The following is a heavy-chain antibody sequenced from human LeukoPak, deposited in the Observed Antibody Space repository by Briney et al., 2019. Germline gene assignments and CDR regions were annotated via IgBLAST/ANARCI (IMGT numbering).Heavy chain of an antibody. CDR3: ARAVHTYYYDSSGYKTPSDY. CDR2: ISAYNGNT. D-gene: IGHD3-22*01. Sequence: ASVKVSCKASGYTFTSYGISWVRQAPGQGLEWMGWISAYNGNTNYAQKLQGRVTMTTDTSTSTAYMELRSLRSDDTAVYYCARAVHTYYYDSSGYKTPSDYWGQGTLVTVSS. V-gene: IGHV1-18*01. J-gene: IGHJ4*02. CDR1: GYTFTSYG.